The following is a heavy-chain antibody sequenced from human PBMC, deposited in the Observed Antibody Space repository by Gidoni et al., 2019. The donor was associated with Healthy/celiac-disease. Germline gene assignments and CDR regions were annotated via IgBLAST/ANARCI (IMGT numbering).Heavy chain of an antibody. CDR2: ISGSGGST. Sequence: EVQLLESGGGLVQPGGSLRLSCAASGFTFSRYAMGWVRQAPGKGLELVSAISGSGGSTYYADSVKGRFTISRDNSKNTLYLQMNSLRAEDTAVYYCAKDPRVGATPRYYYGMDVWGQGTTVTVSS. J-gene: IGHJ6*02. CDR3: AKDPRVGATPRYYYGMDV. CDR1: GFTFSRYA. D-gene: IGHD1-26*01. V-gene: IGHV3-23*01.